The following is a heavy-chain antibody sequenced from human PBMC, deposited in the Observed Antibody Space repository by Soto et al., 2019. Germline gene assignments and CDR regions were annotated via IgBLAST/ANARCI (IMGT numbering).Heavy chain of an antibody. Sequence: EVQLLESGGGLVQPGGSLRLSCAASGFTFNSYAMSWVRQAPGKGLEWVSSISGNGGDTYYADSVKGRFTVSRDNSKNTLYLQMNSGRAEDTAIYYCAKGLNIPFDPWGQGTLVTVSS. J-gene: IGHJ5*02. CDR2: ISGNGGDT. CDR3: AKGLNIPFDP. D-gene: IGHD2-21*01. V-gene: IGHV3-23*01. CDR1: GFTFNSYA.